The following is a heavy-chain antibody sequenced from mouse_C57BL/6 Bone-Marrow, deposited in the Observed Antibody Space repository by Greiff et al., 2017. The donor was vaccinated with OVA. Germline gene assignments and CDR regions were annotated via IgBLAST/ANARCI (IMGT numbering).Heavy chain of an antibody. CDR2: INSDGGST. CDR3: SRLGKGYAMDY. CDR1: EYEFPSHD. Sequence: EVKLMESGGGLVQPGESLKLSCESNEYEFPSHDMSWVRKTPEKRLELVAAINSDGGSTYYPDTMERRFIISRDNTKKTLYLQMSSLRSEDTALYYCSRLGKGYAMDYWGQGTSVTVSS. J-gene: IGHJ4*01. V-gene: IGHV5-2*01.